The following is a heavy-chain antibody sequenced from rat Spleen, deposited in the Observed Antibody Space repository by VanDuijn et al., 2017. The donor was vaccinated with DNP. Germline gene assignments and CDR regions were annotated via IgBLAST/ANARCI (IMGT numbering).Heavy chain of an antibody. V-gene: IGHV1-43*01. J-gene: IGHJ1*01. CDR3: ARRRLPYWYFDF. CDR2: INTGSGGT. D-gene: IGHD1-4*01. CDR1: GYTFATYY. Sequence: QVQLQQSGAELAKPGSSVKISCEASGYTFATYYITWMKQTTGQGLEYIGYINTGSGGTNFNEKFKGKATMTVDISSSTAFMQLSSLTRDDSAVYYCARRRLPYWYFDFWGPGTMVTLSS.